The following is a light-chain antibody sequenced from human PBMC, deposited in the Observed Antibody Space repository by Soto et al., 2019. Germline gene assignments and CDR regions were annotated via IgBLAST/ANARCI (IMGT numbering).Light chain of an antibody. Sequence: DIVMTQSPLSLAVTPGEPASISCSSSQSLRHSDGYRYLDWYLQKPGQSPQLLIYLGSNRASGVPDRFSGSGSGTDFTLTISRVEAEDVGVYYCMQALQTPWTFGQGTKVDIK. V-gene: IGKV2-28*01. CDR3: MQALQTPWT. CDR1: QSLRHSDGYRY. J-gene: IGKJ1*01. CDR2: LGS.